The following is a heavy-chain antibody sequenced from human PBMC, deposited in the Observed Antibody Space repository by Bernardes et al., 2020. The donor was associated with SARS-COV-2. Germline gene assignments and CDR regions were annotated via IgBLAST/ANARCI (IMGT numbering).Heavy chain of an antibody. D-gene: IGHD6-6*01. Sequence: GGSLRLSCAASGFTFSHFAMHWVRQAPGKGLEWVAIISYEGRTEYNANSVKGRFTISRDNSKNTIFLQMSSLRAEDTAVYYCARETQDSSSSYFDYWGQETLVTVSS. V-gene: IGHV3-30*19. CDR3: ARETQDSSSSYFDY. J-gene: IGHJ4*02. CDR2: ISYEGRTE. CDR1: GFTFSHFA.